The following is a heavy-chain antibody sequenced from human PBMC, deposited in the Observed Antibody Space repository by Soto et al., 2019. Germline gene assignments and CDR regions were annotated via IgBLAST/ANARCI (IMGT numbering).Heavy chain of an antibody. CDR1: GFTFSSYY. Sequence: GGSLRLSCAASGFTFSSYYMSWVRQAPGKGLEWVTIISYDGSNKYYADSVKGRFTISRDNSKNTLYLQMNSLRVEYTAVYYCATSSGGIPDHWGQGTLVTVSS. CDR3: ATSSGGIPDH. V-gene: IGHV3-30-3*01. J-gene: IGHJ4*02. CDR2: ISYDGSNK. D-gene: IGHD2-15*01.